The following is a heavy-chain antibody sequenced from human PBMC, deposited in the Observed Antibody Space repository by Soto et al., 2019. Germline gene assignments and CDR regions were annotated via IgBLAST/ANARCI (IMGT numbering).Heavy chain of an antibody. CDR1: GFTSGRSA. D-gene: IGHD3-9*01. CDR3: ATVVGGRGGHDNAFDN. Sequence: EVPLLESGGGSVQPGGSLRLSCAASGFTSGRSAMRWVHQGPGKGLERVSGVTATGGSTYYADSVASRFTISRDSSKNTGYFHMYSLSADDTAVYYCATVVGGRGGHDNAFDNWAKGT. V-gene: IGHV3-23*01. J-gene: IGHJ3*02. CDR2: VTATGGST.